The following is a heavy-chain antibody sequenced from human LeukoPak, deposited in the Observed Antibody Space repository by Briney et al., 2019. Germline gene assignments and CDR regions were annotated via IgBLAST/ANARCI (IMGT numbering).Heavy chain of an antibody. J-gene: IGHJ5*02. CDR2: INSDGSST. Sequence: GGSLRLSCAASGFTFSSYWMHWVRHAPGKGLVWVSRINSDGSSTSYADSVKGRFTISRDNAKNTLYLQMNSLRAEDTAVYYCAGSGGYSYGSKGFDPWGQGTLVTVSS. D-gene: IGHD5-18*01. V-gene: IGHV3-74*01. CDR1: GFTFSSYW. CDR3: AGSGGYSYGSKGFDP.